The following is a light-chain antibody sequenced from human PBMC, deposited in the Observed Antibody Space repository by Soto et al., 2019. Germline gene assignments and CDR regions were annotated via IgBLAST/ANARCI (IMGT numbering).Light chain of an antibody. CDR2: DVA. CDR3: SSYTTSSTYV. CDR1: STDVGRYNY. Sequence: QSALTQPASVSGSPGQPITISCTGTSTDVGRYNYVSWYQQHPGKAPKLMIYDVANRPSGVSNRFSGSKSGITASLTISGLQAEDEADCYCSSYTTSSTYVFGTGTKLTVL. J-gene: IGLJ1*01. V-gene: IGLV2-14*01.